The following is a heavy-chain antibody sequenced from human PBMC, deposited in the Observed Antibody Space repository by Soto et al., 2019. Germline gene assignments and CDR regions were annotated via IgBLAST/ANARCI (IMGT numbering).Heavy chain of an antibody. CDR2: INHSGST. J-gene: IGHJ4*02. CDR1: GGSFSGYY. Sequence: SETLSLTCAVYGGSFSGYYWSWIRQPPGKGLEWIGEINHSGSTNYNPSLKSRVTISVDTSKNQFSLKLSSVTAADTAVYYCARANAAKYYDFWSGYYFDYWGQGTLVTVSS. V-gene: IGHV4-34*01. CDR3: ARANAAKYYDFWSGYYFDY. D-gene: IGHD3-3*01.